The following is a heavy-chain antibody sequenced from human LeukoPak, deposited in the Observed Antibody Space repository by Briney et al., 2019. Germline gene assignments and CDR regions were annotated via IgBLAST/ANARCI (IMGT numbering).Heavy chain of an antibody. CDR1: GFTVSTDH. V-gene: IGHV3-23*01. D-gene: IGHD3-22*01. CDR2: ISGSGGST. Sequence: GGSLRLSCAASGFTVSTDHMSWVRQAPGKGLEWVSAISGSGGSTYYADSVKGRFTISRDNSKNTLYLQMNSLRAEDTAVYYCVDGPDSSGYYSPIDYWGQGTLVTVSS. J-gene: IGHJ4*02. CDR3: VDGPDSSGYYSPIDY.